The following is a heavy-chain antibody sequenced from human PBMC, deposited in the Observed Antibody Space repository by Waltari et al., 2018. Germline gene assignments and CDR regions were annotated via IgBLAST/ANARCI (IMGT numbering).Heavy chain of an antibody. J-gene: IGHJ4*02. Sequence: EVQLLESGGGLVQPGGSLRLSCAASGFTFSSYAMSWVRQAPGKGLEWVSVIYSGGSTYYVDSVKGRFTISRDNAKNSLYLQMNSLRAEDTAVYYCARVDYGDYGRYWGQGTLVTVSS. CDR3: ARVDYGDYGRY. CDR2: IYSGGST. V-gene: IGHV3-23*03. CDR1: GFTFSSYA. D-gene: IGHD4-17*01.